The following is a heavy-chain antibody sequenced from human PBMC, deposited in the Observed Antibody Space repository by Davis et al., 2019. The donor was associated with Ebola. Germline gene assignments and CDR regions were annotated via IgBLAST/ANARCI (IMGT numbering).Heavy chain of an antibody. V-gene: IGHV3-23*01. J-gene: IGHJ6*02. CDR3: ARFYWRSYGMDV. CDR2: ISASGGST. Sequence: GESLKISCAASGFTFSSYAMSWVRQAPGKGLEWVSAISASGGSTYYADSVKGRFTISRDNSKNTLYLQMNSLRAEDTAVYYCARFYWRSYGMDVWGQGTTVTVSS. CDR1: GFTFSSYA. D-gene: IGHD3-3*01.